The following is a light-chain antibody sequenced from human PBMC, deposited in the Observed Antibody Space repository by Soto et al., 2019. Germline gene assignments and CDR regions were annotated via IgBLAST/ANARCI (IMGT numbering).Light chain of an antibody. CDR2: WAS. CDR3: QQYYSTLLIT. Sequence: DIVMTQSPDSLAVSLGERATINSKSSQSVLYSSNNKNYLAWYQQKPGQPPKLLIYWASTRESGVPDRFSGSGSGTDFTLTISSLQAEDVAVYYCQQYYSTLLITFGQGTRLEIK. V-gene: IGKV4-1*01. J-gene: IGKJ5*01. CDR1: QSVLYSSNNKNY.